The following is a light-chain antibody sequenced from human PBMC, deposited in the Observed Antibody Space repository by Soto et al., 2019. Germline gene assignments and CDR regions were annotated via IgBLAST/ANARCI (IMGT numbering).Light chain of an antibody. CDR2: EVT. CDR3: TSYTSSSSYV. CDR1: SSDVGRYNT. V-gene: IGLV2-14*01. J-gene: IGLJ1*01. Sequence: QSALTQPASVSGSPGQTITISCTGTSSDVGRYNTVSWYQHHPGKAPKLIIYEVTHRPAGISDRFSASKSGNTASLTISGLQAEDEADYYCTSYTSSSSYVFGTGTKVTVL.